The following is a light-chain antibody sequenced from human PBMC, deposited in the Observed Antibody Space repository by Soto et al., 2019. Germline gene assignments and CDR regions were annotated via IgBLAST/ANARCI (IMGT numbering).Light chain of an antibody. CDR1: QSVSSN. V-gene: IGKV3-15*01. Sequence: EIVMTQSPATLSVSLGERATLSCRASQSVSSNLAWYQQKPGQAPRLLIYGASTRATGIPARFSGSGSGTEFTLTISSLQSEDFAVYYCQQYNNWRPWTFGQGTKVEIK. CDR3: QQYNNWRPWT. J-gene: IGKJ1*01. CDR2: GAS.